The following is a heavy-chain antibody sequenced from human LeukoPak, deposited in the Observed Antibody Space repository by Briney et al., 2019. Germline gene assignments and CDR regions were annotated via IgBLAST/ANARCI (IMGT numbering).Heavy chain of an antibody. CDR2: IYCSGST. Sequence: SETLSLTCTVSGGSISSYYWSWIRQPPGKGLEWIGYIYCSGSTNYNPSLKSRVTISVDTSKNQFSLKLSSVTAADTAVYYCARDGSSGSYDAFDIWGQGTMVTVSS. D-gene: IGHD1-26*01. J-gene: IGHJ3*02. CDR3: ARDGSSGSYDAFDI. CDR1: GGSISSYY. V-gene: IGHV4-59*01.